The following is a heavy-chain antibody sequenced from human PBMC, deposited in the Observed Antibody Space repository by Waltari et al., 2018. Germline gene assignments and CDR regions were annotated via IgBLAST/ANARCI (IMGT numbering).Heavy chain of an antibody. Sequence: EVQLVESGGGLVQPGGSLRRSCAAPGNPLGNDYMHWVRQAPGKGLVWVSHINGPGSTTRYADSVKGRFTISRDNAKKMLYLQMNSLRAEDTAVYFCAREVDAFDVWGQGTMVTVSS. CDR2: INGPGSTT. J-gene: IGHJ3*01. CDR3: AREVDAFDV. V-gene: IGHV3-74*01. CDR1: GNPLGNDY.